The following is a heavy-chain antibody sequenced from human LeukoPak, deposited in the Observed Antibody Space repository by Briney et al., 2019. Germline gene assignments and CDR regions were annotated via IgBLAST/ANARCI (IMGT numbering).Heavy chain of an antibody. J-gene: IGHJ4*02. CDR3: ATWGGYGSGSYFDY. D-gene: IGHD3-10*01. V-gene: IGHV1-2*02. CDR1: GYSFTGYY. Sequence: ASVKVSCKASGYSFTGYYMHWVRQAPGQGLEWMGWMNPNSGGTDYPQKFQGRVTMTRDTSITTAYMELSRLTSDDTAVYYCATWGGYGSGSYFDYWDQGTLVTVSS. CDR2: MNPNSGGT.